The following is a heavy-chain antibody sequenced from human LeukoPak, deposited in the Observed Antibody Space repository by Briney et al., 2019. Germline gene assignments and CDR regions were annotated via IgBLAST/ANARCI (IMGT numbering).Heavy chain of an antibody. Sequence: SETLSLTCTVSGGSISSYYWSWIRQPPGKGLEWIGYLYYSGSTNYNPSLKSRVTISVDTSKNQFSLKLNSVTAADTAVYYCASYDYGSGRYYFDYWGQGTLVTVSS. CDR3: ASYDYGSGRYYFDY. D-gene: IGHD3-10*01. CDR1: GGSISSYY. J-gene: IGHJ4*02. CDR2: LYYSGST. V-gene: IGHV4-59*01.